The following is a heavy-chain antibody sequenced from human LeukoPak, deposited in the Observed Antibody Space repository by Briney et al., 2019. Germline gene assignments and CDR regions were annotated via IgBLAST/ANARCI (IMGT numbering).Heavy chain of an antibody. J-gene: IGHJ4*02. D-gene: IGHD3-10*01. CDR1: GFTFRSYD. Sequence: GGSLRLSCAVSGFTFRSYDMSWVRQAPGKGLEWVSGISGSGESTYYANSVKGRFTISRDTSKNALYLHMNSLRVEDTAVYYCATIWFGELLYTFNRRDPFDYWGQGTLVTVSS. CDR3: ATIWFGELLYTFNRRDPFDY. V-gene: IGHV3-23*01. CDR2: ISGSGEST.